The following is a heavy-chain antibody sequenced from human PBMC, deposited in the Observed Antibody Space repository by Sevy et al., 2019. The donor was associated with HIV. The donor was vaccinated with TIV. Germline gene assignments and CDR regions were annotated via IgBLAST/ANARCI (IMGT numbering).Heavy chain of an antibody. V-gene: IGHV3-11*06. Sequence: GGSLRLSCAASRFILSDYYMSWIRQAPGKGLEWLSYIDSSSSNRYYAESVKGRFTVSRDNAKKSLYVQMNSLRGEDTAVYYCAREGGYTDQGMDVWGQGTTVTVSS. D-gene: IGHD5-12*01. CDR3: AREGGYTDQGMDV. CDR2: IDSSSSNR. J-gene: IGHJ6*02. CDR1: RFILSDYY.